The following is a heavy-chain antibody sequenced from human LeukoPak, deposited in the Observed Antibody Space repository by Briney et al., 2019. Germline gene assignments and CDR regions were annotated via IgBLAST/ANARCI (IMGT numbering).Heavy chain of an antibody. Sequence: GRSLRLSCAASGFTFDDYAMHWVRQVPGKGLEWVSGITWNSGSRGYADSVKGRFTISRDNAKNSLYLQMNSLSPEDTALYYCAKEAGRDDFWDYFDCWGQGTLVAVSS. V-gene: IGHV3-9*01. CDR3: AKEAGRDDFWDYFDC. D-gene: IGHD5-24*01. CDR1: GFTFDDYA. CDR2: ITWNSGSR. J-gene: IGHJ4*02.